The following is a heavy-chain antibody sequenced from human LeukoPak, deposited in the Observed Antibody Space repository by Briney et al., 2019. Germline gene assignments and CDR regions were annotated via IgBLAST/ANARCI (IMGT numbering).Heavy chain of an antibody. CDR1: GGSISSYY. CDR3: ARYGSGSYSFGMDV. V-gene: IGHV4-59*08. D-gene: IGHD3-10*01. Sequence: SETLSLTCTVSGGSISSYYWSWIRQPPGKGLEWIGYIYYSGSTNYNPSLKSRVTISADTSKNQFSLKLSSVTAADTAVYYCARYGSGSYSFGMDVWGQGTTVTVSS. J-gene: IGHJ6*02. CDR2: IYYSGST.